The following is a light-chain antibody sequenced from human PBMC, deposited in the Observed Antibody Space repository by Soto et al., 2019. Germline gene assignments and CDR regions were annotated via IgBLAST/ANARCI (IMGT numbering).Light chain of an antibody. V-gene: IGKV1-5*01. Sequence: DIHLTQSPSTLSLSVGDRVTITCRASQTVSSWLAWYQQKPGKAPKVLIYGASTLQSGVPSRFSGSGSGTEFTLTISSLQPEDSATYHCQQLSNNPYTFGQGTRLEIK. CDR2: GAS. J-gene: IGKJ5*01. CDR3: QQLSNNPYT. CDR1: QTVSSW.